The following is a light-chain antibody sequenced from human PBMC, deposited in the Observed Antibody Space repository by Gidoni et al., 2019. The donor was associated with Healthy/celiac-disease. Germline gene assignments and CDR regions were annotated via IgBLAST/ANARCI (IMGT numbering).Light chain of an antibody. V-gene: IGKV1-39*01. CDR1: KSISSY. Sequence: DIQMTQPPSSLSASVGDRVTITCRESKSISSYLNWYQQTPGKAPKLLIYAASSLQSGVPSRFSGSGSGTDFTLTISSLQPEDFATYYCQQGYSTLGTFGQGTKLEIK. CDR3: QQGYSTLGT. CDR2: AAS. J-gene: IGKJ2*01.